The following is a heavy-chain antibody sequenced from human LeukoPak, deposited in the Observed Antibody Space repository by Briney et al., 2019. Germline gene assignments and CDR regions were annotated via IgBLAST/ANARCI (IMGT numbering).Heavy chain of an antibody. CDR1: GFTFSSYW. V-gene: IGHV3-33*08. CDR2: IWYDGSNK. D-gene: IGHD4-17*01. J-gene: IGHJ4*02. CDR3: ARDWGRETTDSKMGY. Sequence: GGSLRLSCAASGFTFSSYWMSWVRQAPGKGLEWVAVIWYDGSNKYYADSVKGRFTISRDNSKNTLYLQMNSLRAEDTAVYYCARDWGRETTDSKMGYWGQGTLVTVSS.